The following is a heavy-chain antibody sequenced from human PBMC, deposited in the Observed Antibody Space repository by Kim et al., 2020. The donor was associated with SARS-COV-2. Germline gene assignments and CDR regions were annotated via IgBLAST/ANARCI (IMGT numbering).Heavy chain of an antibody. J-gene: IGHJ3*02. CDR2: I. D-gene: IGHD3-16*01. Sequence: IYYADSVKGRFTTSRDNAKNSLHLQMNSLKDEDTAVYHCVRDRMGGAFDIWGQGTLVTVPS. CDR3: VRDRMGGAFDI. V-gene: IGHV3-48*02.